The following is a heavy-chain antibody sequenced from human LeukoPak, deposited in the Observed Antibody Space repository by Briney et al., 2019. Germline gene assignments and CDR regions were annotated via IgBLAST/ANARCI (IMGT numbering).Heavy chain of an antibody. Sequence: GGSLRLSCAASGFTFSNYNMNWVRQAPQKGLEWISSINSRIITISYADSVKGRFTISRDDAKNSQSLQMNSLRAEDTAVYYCARSPQYYGSGKTFDYWGQGTLVTVSS. D-gene: IGHD3-10*01. CDR3: ARSPQYYGSGKTFDY. CDR1: GFTFSNYN. J-gene: IGHJ4*02. V-gene: IGHV3-48*01. CDR2: INSRIITI.